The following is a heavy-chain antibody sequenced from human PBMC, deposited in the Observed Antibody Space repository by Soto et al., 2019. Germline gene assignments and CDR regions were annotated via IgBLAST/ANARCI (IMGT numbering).Heavy chain of an antibody. D-gene: IGHD2-15*01. CDR2: IYWDDDK. Sequence: QITLKESGPTLVKPTQTLTLTCSFSGFSLSTTGVAVGWIRQPPGKALECLVLIYWDDDKRYSPSLKSRLTITRATSKDQVVLTMTDMDPVDTPTYYCAHRVDYGGSWGTGYFDYWGQGTLVTFSS. V-gene: IGHV2-5*02. CDR3: AHRVDYGGSWGTGYFDY. J-gene: IGHJ4*02. CDR1: GFSLSTTGVA.